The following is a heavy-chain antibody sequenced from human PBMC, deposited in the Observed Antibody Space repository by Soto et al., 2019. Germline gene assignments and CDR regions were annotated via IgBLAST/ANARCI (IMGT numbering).Heavy chain of an antibody. J-gene: IGHJ5*02. V-gene: IGHV3-30*18. D-gene: IGHD3-9*01. Sequence: PGGSLRLSCAASGFTFSSYGMHWVRQAPGKGLEWVAVISYDGSNKYYADSVKGRFTISRDNSKNTLYLQMNSLRAEDTAVYYCAKDFLTGHQGGWFDPWGQGTLVTVS. CDR3: AKDFLTGHQGGWFDP. CDR1: GFTFSSYG. CDR2: ISYDGSNK.